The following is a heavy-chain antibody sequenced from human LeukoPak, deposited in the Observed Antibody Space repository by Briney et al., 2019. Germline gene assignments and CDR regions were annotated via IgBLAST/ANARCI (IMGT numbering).Heavy chain of an antibody. V-gene: IGHV3-53*01. Sequence: PGGSLRLSCAASGFTVSSNYMSWVRQAPGKGLEWVSVIYSGGSTYYADSVKGRFTISRDNSKNTLYLQMNSLRAEDTAVYYCAKTSGYYSIHYYYFDYWGQGILDTVSS. D-gene: IGHD3-3*01. CDR2: IYSGGST. J-gene: IGHJ4*02. CDR1: GFTVSSNY. CDR3: AKTSGYYSIHYYYFDY.